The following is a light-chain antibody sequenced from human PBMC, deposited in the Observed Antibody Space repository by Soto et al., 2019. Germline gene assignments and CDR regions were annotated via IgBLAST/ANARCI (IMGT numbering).Light chain of an antibody. Sequence: QPVLTQPASVSGSLGQSITISCTGTSSDVGGYNYVSWYQQHPGNAPKLMIYEVSNRPSGVSNRFSGSKSGNTAYLTISGLQAEDEADYYCSSYRSSSTRVFGGGTKLTVL. CDR3: SSYRSSSTRV. V-gene: IGLV2-14*01. CDR2: EVS. J-gene: IGLJ3*02. CDR1: SSDVGGYNY.